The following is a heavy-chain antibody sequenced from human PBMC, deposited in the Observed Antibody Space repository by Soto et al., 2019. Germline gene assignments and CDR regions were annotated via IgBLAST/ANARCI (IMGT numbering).Heavy chain of an antibody. Sequence: PSETLSLTCTVSGGSISSSSYYWGWIRQPPGKGLEWIGSIYYSGSTYYNPSLKSRVTISVDTSKNQFSLKLSSVTAADTAVYYCARHLKKSLDAFDIWGQGTMVTVSS. CDR3: ARHLKKSLDAFDI. CDR1: GGSISSSSYY. V-gene: IGHV4-39*01. J-gene: IGHJ3*02. CDR2: IYYSGST.